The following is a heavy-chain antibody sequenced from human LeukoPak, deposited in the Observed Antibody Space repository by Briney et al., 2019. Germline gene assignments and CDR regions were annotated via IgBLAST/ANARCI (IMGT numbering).Heavy chain of an antibody. D-gene: IGHD6-19*01. V-gene: IGHV3-53*01. CDR3: AREVGYSSGWYLDY. CDR1: GFTFKSYA. J-gene: IGHJ4*02. Sequence: GGSLRLSCSASGFTFKSYAMHWVRQAPGKGLEWVSVIYSGGSTYYADSVKGRFTISRDNSKNTLYLQMNSLRAEDTAVYYCAREVGYSSGWYLDYWGQGTLATVSS. CDR2: IYSGGST.